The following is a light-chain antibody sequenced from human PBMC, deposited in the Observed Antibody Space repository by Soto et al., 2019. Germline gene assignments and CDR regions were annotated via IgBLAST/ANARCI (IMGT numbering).Light chain of an antibody. V-gene: IGKV2-28*01. CDR2: LGS. CDR1: QGLLHSNGFNY. J-gene: IGKJ1*01. CDR3: MQVLQTPVT. Sequence: LSLPVTPGEPASISCRSSQGLLHSNGFNYLHWYLQKPGQSPQLLIFLGSNRASGVLDRFSGSGSGTVFTLKISGLEAEDVGVYYSMQVLQTPVTFAQGPRVDIK.